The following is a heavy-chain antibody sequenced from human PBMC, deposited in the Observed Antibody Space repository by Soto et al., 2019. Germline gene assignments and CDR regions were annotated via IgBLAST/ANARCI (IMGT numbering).Heavy chain of an antibody. V-gene: IGHV1-69*08. D-gene: IGHD3-3*01. CDR3: ARGTVTLFGVVTPADC. CDR2: IIPMLDRT. CDR1: GGSFNSFH. J-gene: IGHJ4*02. Sequence: QVQLVQSGAEVKRPGSSVKVSCKSSGGSFNSFHFNWVRQAPGQGLEWMGRIIPMLDRTQYAQMFQGRVTITADKSTSTAYMEMSGLESVDTAVYYCARGTVTLFGVVTPADCWGQGTLVTVSS.